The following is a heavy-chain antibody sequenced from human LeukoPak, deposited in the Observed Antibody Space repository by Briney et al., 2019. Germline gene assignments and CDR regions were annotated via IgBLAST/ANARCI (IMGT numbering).Heavy chain of an antibody. CDR2: ISGSGGST. Sequence: GRSLRLSCAASGFTFSSYAMSWVRQAPGKGLEWVSAISGSGGSTYYADSVKGRFTISRDNSKNTLYLQMNSLRAEDTAVYYCANYYDSSGYYADYFDYWGQGTLVIVSS. CDR3: ANYYDSSGYYADYFDY. V-gene: IGHV3-23*01. J-gene: IGHJ4*02. D-gene: IGHD3-22*01. CDR1: GFTFSSYA.